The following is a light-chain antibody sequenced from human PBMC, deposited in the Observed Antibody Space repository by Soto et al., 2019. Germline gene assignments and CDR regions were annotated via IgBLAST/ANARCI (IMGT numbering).Light chain of an antibody. CDR1: QSVATN. CDR3: QQYNNWPWT. Sequence: EIVMMQSPATLSVSPGERATLSCRASQSVATNLAWYQQKPGQPPRLLIYGASTRATGIPARFSGSGSGTEFTLTISSLQSVDFAVYSCQQYNNWPWTFGQGTKVDIK. J-gene: IGKJ1*01. CDR2: GAS. V-gene: IGKV3-15*01.